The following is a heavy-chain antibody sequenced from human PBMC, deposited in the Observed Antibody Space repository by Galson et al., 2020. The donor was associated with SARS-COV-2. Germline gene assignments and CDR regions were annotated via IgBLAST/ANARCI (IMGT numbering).Heavy chain of an antibody. Sequence: ASVKVSCKASGYTFTTYGFICVRQAPGQGLEWMGWISAYNGNINYPQRLQGRVTMTTDTSTSTAYMELTSLRSDDTAVYYCARVVGATPSDHWGQGTLVTVSS. CDR1: GYTFTTYG. V-gene: IGHV1-18*01. CDR3: ARVVGATPSDH. CDR2: ISAYNGNI. D-gene: IGHD1-26*01. J-gene: IGHJ4*02.